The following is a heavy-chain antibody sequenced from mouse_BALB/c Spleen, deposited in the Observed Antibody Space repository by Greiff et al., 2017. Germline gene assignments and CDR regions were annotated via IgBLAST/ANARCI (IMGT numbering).Heavy chain of an antibody. J-gene: IGHJ3*01. D-gene: IGHD1-1*02. CDR2: IDPANGST. CDR1: GFKFNGTC. V-gene: IGHV14-3*02. CDR3: AYGNSVGLFAY. Sequence: EVQRVESGAELVKPGASVKISCTASGFKFNGTCMQWVKQRPEQGLEWIGKIDPANGSTKYDPKFQGKATFTADTSSNTAYLQLSSLTSEDTAVYYCAYGNSVGLFAYWGQGTLVTVSA.